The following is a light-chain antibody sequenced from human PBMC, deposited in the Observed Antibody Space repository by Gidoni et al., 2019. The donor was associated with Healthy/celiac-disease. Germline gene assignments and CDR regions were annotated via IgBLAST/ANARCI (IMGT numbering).Light chain of an antibody. CDR1: QSVSSN. J-gene: IGKJ2*01. Sequence: EIVMTPSPATLSVSPGGRATLSCRASQSVSSNLAWYQQKPGQAPRLLIYGASTRATGIPARFSGSGSGSEFTLTISSLQSEDFAVYYCQQYNNWPPEKTFGQGTKLEIK. V-gene: IGKV3-15*01. CDR2: GAS. CDR3: QQYNNWPPEKT.